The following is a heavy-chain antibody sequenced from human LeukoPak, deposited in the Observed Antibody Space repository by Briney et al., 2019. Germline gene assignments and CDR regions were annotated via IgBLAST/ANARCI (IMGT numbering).Heavy chain of an antibody. CDR2: VNPNSGDT. CDR1: GYTFTSYD. CDR3: ARRSDDYDSSAYYH. D-gene: IGHD3-22*01. J-gene: IGHJ4*02. V-gene: IGHV1-8*01. Sequence: ASVKVSCKTSGYTFTSYDLNWVRQATGQGLEWMGWVNPNSGDTGYAQKFQGRVTMTMDPSISTAYMELSSLRSEDTAVYYCARRSDDYDSSAYYHWGQGTLVTVSS.